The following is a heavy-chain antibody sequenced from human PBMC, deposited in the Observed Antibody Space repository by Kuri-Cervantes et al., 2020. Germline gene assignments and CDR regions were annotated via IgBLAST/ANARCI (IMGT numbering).Heavy chain of an antibody. CDR3: ARQANLGSYDSSGYRYYFDY. Sequence: GSLRLSCTVSGGSISSYYWSWIRQPPGKGLEWIGYIYYSGSTNYNPSLKSRVTISVDTSKNQFSLKLSSVTAADTAVYYCARQANLGSYDSSGYRYYFDYWGQGTLVTVSS. D-gene: IGHD3-22*01. V-gene: IGHV4-59*08. CDR2: IYYSGST. CDR1: GGSISSYY. J-gene: IGHJ4*02.